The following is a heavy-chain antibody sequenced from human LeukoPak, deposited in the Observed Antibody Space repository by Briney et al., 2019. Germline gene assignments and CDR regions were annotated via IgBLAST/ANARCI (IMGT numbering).Heavy chain of an antibody. CDR3: AREVAFFDY. D-gene: IGHD5-12*01. V-gene: IGHV3-23*01. Sequence: QTGGSLRLSCAASGFTFSNYPMNWVRQAPGKGLEWVSYIGSGGSTQYADSVKGRFTISRDNSKNTLYLQMNSLRDEDTAIYHCAREVAFFDYWGQGTLVTVSS. J-gene: IGHJ4*02. CDR1: GFTFSNYP. CDR2: IGSGGST.